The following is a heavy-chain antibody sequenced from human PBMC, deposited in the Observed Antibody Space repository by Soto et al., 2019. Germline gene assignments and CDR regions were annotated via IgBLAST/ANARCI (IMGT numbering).Heavy chain of an antibody. V-gene: IGHV4-39*01. J-gene: IGHJ4*02. CDR1: DGSISSGSYY. D-gene: IGHD3-22*01. CDR3: MLGSGWKDFDY. Sequence: SETLSLTCSVSDGSISSGSYYWGWLRQPPGKGLEWIGSTFNSGTMYYNPSLKSRVTISVDTSKNQFSLKLNSVTAADTAVYYCMLGSGWKDFDYWGQGTLVTVSS. CDR2: TFNSGTM.